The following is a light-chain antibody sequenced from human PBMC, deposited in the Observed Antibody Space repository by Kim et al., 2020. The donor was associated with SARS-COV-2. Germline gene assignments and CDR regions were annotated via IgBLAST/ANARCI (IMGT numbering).Light chain of an antibody. V-gene: IGLV3-21*04. CDR2: YDN. J-gene: IGLJ2*01. Sequence: SYELTQPASLSVATGKTARITCGGNDIGTKSVQWYQQKPGQAPVLVIFYDNDRPSGIPERFSGSNSGNTATLTISGAEAGDEADYYCQVWDTASDHMVFGGGTQLTVL. CDR3: QVWDTASDHMV. CDR1: DIGTKS.